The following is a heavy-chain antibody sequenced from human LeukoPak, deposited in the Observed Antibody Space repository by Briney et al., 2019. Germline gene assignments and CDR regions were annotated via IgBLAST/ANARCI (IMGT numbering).Heavy chain of an antibody. CDR2: ISSSSAYI. D-gene: IGHD3-22*01. Sequence: GGSLRLSCAASGFAFSDYSMNWVRQAPGKGLDWVSFISSSSAYIYYADSVKGRFTISRDNAKNSLYLQMNSLRAEDTAVYYCARSSGYYFDYWGQGTLVTVSS. V-gene: IGHV3-21*01. J-gene: IGHJ4*02. CDR1: GFAFSDYS. CDR3: ARSSGYYFDY.